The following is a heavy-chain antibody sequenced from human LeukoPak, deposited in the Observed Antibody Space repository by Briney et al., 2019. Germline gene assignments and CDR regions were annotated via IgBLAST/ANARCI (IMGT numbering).Heavy chain of an antibody. CDR3: ARTDITMVRGVHFDY. Sequence: SETLSLTCTVSGGSVSSGNYYWSWIRQPPGKGLEWIGYIYYSGSTNYNPSLKSRVTLSVDTSKNQFSLKLSSVTAADTAVYYCARTDITMVRGVHFDYWGQGTLVTVSS. CDR2: IYYSGST. V-gene: IGHV4-61*01. D-gene: IGHD3-10*01. J-gene: IGHJ4*02. CDR1: GGSVSSGNYY.